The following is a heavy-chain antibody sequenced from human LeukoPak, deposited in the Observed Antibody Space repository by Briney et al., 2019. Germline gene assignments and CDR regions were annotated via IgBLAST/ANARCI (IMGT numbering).Heavy chain of an antibody. J-gene: IGHJ4*02. CDR3: ASYSSSARSFDY. V-gene: IGHV4-39*07. CDR1: GGSISSSSYY. CDR2: IYYSGST. D-gene: IGHD6-6*01. Sequence: PSETLSLTCTVSGGSISSSSYYWGWIRQPPGKGLEWIGSIYYSGSTYYNPSLKSRVTISVDRSKNQFSLKPSSVTAADTAVYYCASYSSSARSFDYWGQGTLVTVSS.